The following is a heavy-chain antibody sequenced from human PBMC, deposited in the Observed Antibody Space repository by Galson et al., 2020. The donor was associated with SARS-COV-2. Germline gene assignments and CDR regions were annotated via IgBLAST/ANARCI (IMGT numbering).Heavy chain of an antibody. V-gene: IGHV3-23*01. CDR2: ISGSGGST. D-gene: IGHD3-10*01. CDR1: GFTFSSYS. CDR3: AKVATMVRGAPKYYFDY. Sequence: GGSLRLSCAASGFTFSSYSMSWVRQAPGKGLEWVSAISGSGGSTYYADSVKGRFTISRDNSKNTLYLQMNSLRAEDTAVYYCAKVATMVRGAPKYYFDYWGQGILVTVSS. J-gene: IGHJ4*02.